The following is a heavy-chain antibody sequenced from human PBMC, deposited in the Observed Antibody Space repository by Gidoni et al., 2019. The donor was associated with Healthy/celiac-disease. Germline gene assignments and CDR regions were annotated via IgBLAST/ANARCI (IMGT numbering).Heavy chain of an antibody. Sequence: QVQLQESRPGLVKPSQTMSLTCTVSGRSISSGGYYWSWIRPHPGKGLEWMGYISYSGRTYYNPSLKSRVNISVDTSKNQCSLKLGSVTAAETAVYYCARSGRRGGSSWYGGYFDLWGRGTLVTVSS. V-gene: IGHV4-31*03. J-gene: IGHJ2*01. CDR2: ISYSGRT. CDR1: GRSISSGGYY. D-gene: IGHD6-13*01. CDR3: ARSGRRGGSSWYGGYFDL.